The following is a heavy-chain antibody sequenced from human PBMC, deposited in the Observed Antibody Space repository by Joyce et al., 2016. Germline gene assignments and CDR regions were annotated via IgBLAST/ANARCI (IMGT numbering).Heavy chain of an antibody. CDR3: TRCSTGGLKFDY. Sequence: EVQLVEPGGGLIQPGGSLRLSCEASGFSVSNSYLSWVRQSPGKGLEWVSVIDGDGTTYYADSVKGRFTISRDNSKDTLYLQMNSLRAEDTAMYYCTRCSTGGLKFDYWGQGTLVTVSS. V-gene: IGHV3-53*01. CDR1: GFSVSNSY. D-gene: IGHD6-19*01. J-gene: IGHJ4*02. CDR2: IDGDGTT.